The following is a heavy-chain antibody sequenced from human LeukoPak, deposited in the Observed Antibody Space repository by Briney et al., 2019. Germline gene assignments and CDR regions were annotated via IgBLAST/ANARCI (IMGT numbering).Heavy chain of an antibody. J-gene: IGHJ4*02. D-gene: IGHD4-23*01. CDR2: IYYSGST. CDR3: ARVSMTTVVTLDY. V-gene: IGHV4-59*01. Sequence: PSETLSLTCTVSGGSLSSYYWSWIRQPPGKGLEWIGYIYYSGSTNYNPSLKSRVTISVDTSKNQFSLKLSSVTAADTAVYYCARVSMTTVVTLDYWGQGTLVTASS. CDR1: GGSLSSYY.